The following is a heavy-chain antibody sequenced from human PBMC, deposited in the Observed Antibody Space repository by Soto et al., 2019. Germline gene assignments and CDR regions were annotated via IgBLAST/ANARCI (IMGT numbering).Heavy chain of an antibody. J-gene: IGHJ4*01. CDR1: GYTFTNYG. D-gene: IGHD6-6*01. CDR2: VSAYNGER. V-gene: IGHV1-18*01. CDR3: SRGTSIPAWGDY. Sequence: QVQLVQSGAEVKKPGASVKVSCKASGYTFTNYGINWVRQAPGQGLEWLGWVSAYNGERRYAQRVQARVIMTTDTTTTTAYMELRSLRSDDTAVYYCSRGTSIPAWGDYWGQGTLVTVSS.